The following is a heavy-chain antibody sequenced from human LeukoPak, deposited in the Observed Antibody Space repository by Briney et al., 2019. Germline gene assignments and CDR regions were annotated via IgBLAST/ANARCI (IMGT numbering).Heavy chain of an antibody. CDR1: GFTFGDYA. V-gene: IGHV3-49*04. CDR2: IRSKAYGGTT. J-gene: IGHJ4*02. CDR3: TRDVQPVAGTWGDY. D-gene: IGHD6-19*01. Sequence: GGSLRLSCTASGFTFGDYAMSWVRQAPGKGLEWVGFIRSKAYGGTTEYAASVKGRFTISRDDSKSIAYPQMNSLKTEDTAVYYCTRDVQPVAGTWGDYWGQGTLVTVSS.